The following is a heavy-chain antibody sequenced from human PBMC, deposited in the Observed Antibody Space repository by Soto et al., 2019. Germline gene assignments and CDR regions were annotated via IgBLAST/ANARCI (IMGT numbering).Heavy chain of an antibody. D-gene: IGHD2-2*01. J-gene: IGHJ4*02. V-gene: IGHV3-7*01. Sequence: PVGSLRLSCAASGFSMSDYWMSWVRQAPGKGLEWVANINQDGSVKYYVDSVKGRFTISRDYAKNSVYLQMNSLTAEDTAVYYCARAVAGASSYWGQGTVVTVSS. CDR1: GFSMSDYW. CDR3: ARAVAGASSY. CDR2: INQDGSVK.